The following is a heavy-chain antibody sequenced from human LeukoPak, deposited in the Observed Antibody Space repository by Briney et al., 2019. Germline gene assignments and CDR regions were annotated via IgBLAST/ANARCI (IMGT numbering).Heavy chain of an antibody. CDR2: ISYDGSNK. CDR1: GFTFSSYG. D-gene: IGHD3-10*01. V-gene: IGHV3-30*18. Sequence: PGGSLRLSCAASGFTFSSYGMPWVRQAPGKGLEWVAVISYDGSNKYYADSVKGRFTISRDNSKNTLYLQMNSLRAEDTAVYYCAKSYGSGSYYYYYGMDVWGQGTTVTVSS. CDR3: AKSYGSGSYYYYYGMDV. J-gene: IGHJ6*02.